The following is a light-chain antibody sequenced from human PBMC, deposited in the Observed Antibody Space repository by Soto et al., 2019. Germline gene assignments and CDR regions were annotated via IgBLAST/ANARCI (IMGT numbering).Light chain of an antibody. CDR2: AAS. CDR3: QQRNSYPRT. Sequence: DIQLTQSPSFLSASVGDRVTITCRASQGINIFLAWFQQKPGKAPNLLISAASTSQSGVPSRFSGSGSETEFTLTITSLQPEESATYYCQQRNSYPRTVGQGTKVEIK. CDR1: QGINIF. J-gene: IGKJ2*01. V-gene: IGKV1-9*01.